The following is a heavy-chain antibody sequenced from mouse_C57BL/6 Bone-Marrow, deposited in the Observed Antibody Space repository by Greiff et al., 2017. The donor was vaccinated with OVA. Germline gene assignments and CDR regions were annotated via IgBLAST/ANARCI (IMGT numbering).Heavy chain of an antibody. CDR2: YPGSGNTY. J-gene: IGHJ4*01. CDR1: YTFTDYYM. Sequence: VQLQQSGPELVKPGASVKMSCKASGYTFTDYYMHWVKQKPGKGLAWIGEIYPGSGNTYYNEKFKGKATLTADTSSSTAYMQLNSLTSEDSAVYFCARWTYSNYRSYAMDYWGQGTSVTVSS. D-gene: IGHD2-5*01. V-gene: IGHV1-83*01. CDR3: RWTYSNYRSYAMDY.